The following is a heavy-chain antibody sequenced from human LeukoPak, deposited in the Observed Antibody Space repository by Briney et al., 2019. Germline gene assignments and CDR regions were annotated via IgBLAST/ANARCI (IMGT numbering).Heavy chain of an antibody. V-gene: IGHV1-69*13. Sequence: SVKVSCKASGGTFSSYAISWVRQAPGQGLEWMGGIIPIFGTANYAQKFQGRVTITADESTSTAYMELSSLRSEDTAVYYCARDSSPVVVVAATPVLAFDIWGQGTMVTVSS. J-gene: IGHJ3*02. CDR1: GGTFSSYA. CDR2: IIPIFGTA. D-gene: IGHD2-15*01. CDR3: ARDSSPVVVVAATPVLAFDI.